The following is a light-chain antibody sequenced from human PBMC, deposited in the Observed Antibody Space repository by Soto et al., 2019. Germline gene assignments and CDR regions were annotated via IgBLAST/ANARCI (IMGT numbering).Light chain of an antibody. CDR2: AAS. V-gene: IGKV1D-12*01. CDR3: QQANSFPFT. Sequence: DIQMTQSPSSVSASVGDRVTMTCRASQGISTWLAWYQQKPGKAPKLLIIAASRLQNGVPSRFSGSGSGTEFTLTISSLQAEDFATYFCQQANSFPFTFGPGTKVDIK. CDR1: QGISTW. J-gene: IGKJ3*01.